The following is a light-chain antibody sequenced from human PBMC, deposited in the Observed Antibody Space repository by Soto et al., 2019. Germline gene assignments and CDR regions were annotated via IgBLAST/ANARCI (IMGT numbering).Light chain of an antibody. Sequence: DIQMTQSPSTLSGSVGDRVTITCRASQTISSWLAWYQQKPGKAPKLLIYKASTLKSGVPSRFSGSGSETEFTLTISSLQPADFATYYCQHYNSYSEAFGQGTKVDIK. CDR2: KAS. CDR1: QTISSW. V-gene: IGKV1-5*03. CDR3: QHYNSYSEA. J-gene: IGKJ1*01.